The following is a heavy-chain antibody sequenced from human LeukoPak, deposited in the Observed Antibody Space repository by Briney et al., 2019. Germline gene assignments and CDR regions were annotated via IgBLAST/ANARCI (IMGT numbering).Heavy chain of an antibody. CDR1: GFTVSSNY. CDR3: APNWNLDY. J-gene: IGHJ4*02. D-gene: IGHD1-1*01. CDR2: IYSGGST. Sequence: PGGSLRLSCAASGFTVSSNYMSWVRQAPGKGLEWVSVIYSGGSTYYADSVKGRSTISRDNSKNTLYLQMDSLRAEDTAIYYCAPNWNLDYWGQGSLVTVSS. V-gene: IGHV3-53*05.